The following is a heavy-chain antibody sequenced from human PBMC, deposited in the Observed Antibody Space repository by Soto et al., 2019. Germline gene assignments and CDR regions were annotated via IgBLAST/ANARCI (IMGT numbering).Heavy chain of an antibody. CDR3: ARGSYYDSSGSRNYHYYGMDA. D-gene: IGHD3-22*01. J-gene: IGHJ6*02. V-gene: IGHV1-18*01. CDR2: ISPYDDNT. Sequence: QVQLVQSGTEVKKPGASVKVSCKASGYTFNSYGISWVRQAPGQGLEWMGWISPYDDNTNYAQNPQGRVNMTTAASTRPAYMELRSLRSDDTAVYYCARGSYYDSSGSRNYHYYGMDAWGQGTTVTVS. CDR1: GYTFNSYG.